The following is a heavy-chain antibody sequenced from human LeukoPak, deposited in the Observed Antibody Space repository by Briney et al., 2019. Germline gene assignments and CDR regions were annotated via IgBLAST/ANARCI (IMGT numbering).Heavy chain of an antibody. J-gene: IGHJ5*02. CDR3: AREYSSSWYNWFDP. V-gene: IGHV4-59*02. Sequence: AGGSLRLSRAASGFTVSSNYMGWVRQGPGKGLEWIGYIYYSGSTNYNPSLKSRVTISVDTSKNQFSLKLSSVTAADTAVYYCAREYSSSWYNWFDPWGQGTLVTVSS. CDR2: IYYSGST. CDR1: GFTVSSNY. D-gene: IGHD6-13*01.